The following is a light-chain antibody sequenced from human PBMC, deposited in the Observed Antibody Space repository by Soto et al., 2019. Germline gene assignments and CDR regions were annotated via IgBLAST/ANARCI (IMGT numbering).Light chain of an antibody. CDR3: QVWDISSDHVV. CDR1: NTGSKS. CDR2: DDS. V-gene: IGLV3-21*02. Sequence: SYALTRPPSVSVAPGQTARLTCAGNNTGSKSVHWYQQRPGQAPVLVVYDDSGRPSGIPERFSGTNSGSTATLTISRVEGGDEADYFCQVWDISSDHVVFGGGTKVTVL. J-gene: IGLJ2*01.